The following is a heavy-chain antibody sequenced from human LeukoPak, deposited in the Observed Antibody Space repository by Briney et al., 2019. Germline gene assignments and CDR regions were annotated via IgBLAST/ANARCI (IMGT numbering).Heavy chain of an antibody. CDR2: INHSGST. CDR3: ARVWYYGSGSYYSIVPNWFDP. D-gene: IGHD3-10*01. CDR1: GGSFSGYY. V-gene: IGHV4-34*01. J-gene: IGHJ5*02. Sequence: SETLSLTCAVYGGSFSGYYWSWIRQPPGKGLEWIVEINHSGSTNYNPSLKSRVTISVDTSKNQFSLKLSSVTAAGTAVYYCARVWYYGSGSYYSIVPNWFDPWGQGTLVTVSS.